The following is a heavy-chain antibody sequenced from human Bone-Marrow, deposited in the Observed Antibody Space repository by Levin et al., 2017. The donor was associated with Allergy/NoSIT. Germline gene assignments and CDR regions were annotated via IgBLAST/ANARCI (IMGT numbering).Heavy chain of an antibody. J-gene: IGHJ4*02. D-gene: IGHD2-15*01. V-gene: IGHV4-59*08. Sequence: SQTLSLTCTVSGGSISGYYGSWIRQPPGGGLEWIGYIYYTGSAQYNPSLKSRVAISVDTSRDQFSLELNSVTAADTAVYFCTRLHCSHNCYPGDWSQGILVTVSS. CDR3: TRLHCSHNCYPGD. CDR1: GGSISGYY. CDR2: IYYTGSA.